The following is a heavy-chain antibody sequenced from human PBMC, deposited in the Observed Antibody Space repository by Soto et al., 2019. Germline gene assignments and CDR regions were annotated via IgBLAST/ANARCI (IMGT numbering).Heavy chain of an antibody. CDR3: ARDPHYYGSRYYYGMDV. D-gene: IGHD3-10*01. CDR1: GFTFSSYS. CDR2: ISSSSSYI. Sequence: PGGSLRLSCAASGFTFSSYSMNWVRQAPGKGLEWVSSISSSSSYIYYADSVKGRFTISRDNAKNSLYLQMNSLRAEDTAVYYCARDPHYYGSRYYYGMDVWGQGTTVTVYS. J-gene: IGHJ6*02. V-gene: IGHV3-21*01.